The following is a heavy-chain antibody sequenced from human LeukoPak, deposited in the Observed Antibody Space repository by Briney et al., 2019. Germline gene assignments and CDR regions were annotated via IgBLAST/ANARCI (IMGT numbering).Heavy chain of an antibody. Sequence: GGSLRLSCAASGFTFDDYAMHWVRQAPGKGLEWVSGISWNSGSIGYADSVKGRFTISRDNAKNSLYLQMNSLRAEDTAVYYCAREFPIAAAIGGGWFDPWGQGTLVTVSS. J-gene: IGHJ5*02. CDR3: AREFPIAAAIGGGWFDP. D-gene: IGHD6-13*01. CDR1: GFTFDDYA. V-gene: IGHV3-9*01. CDR2: ISWNSGSI.